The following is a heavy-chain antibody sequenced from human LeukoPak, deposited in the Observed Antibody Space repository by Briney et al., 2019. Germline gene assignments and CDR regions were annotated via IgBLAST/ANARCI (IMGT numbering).Heavy chain of an antibody. CDR1: GFTASNNY. CDR3: AREGAGFQH. Sequence: GGSLRLSCAASGFTASNNYMSWVRQAPGKGLEWVSVISTGGSTYYADSVKGRFTLSRDNSKNTLSLQINSLRVDDTAVYYCAREGAGFQHWGQGTLVTVSS. V-gene: IGHV3-53*01. J-gene: IGHJ1*01. D-gene: IGHD3-10*01. CDR2: ISTGGST.